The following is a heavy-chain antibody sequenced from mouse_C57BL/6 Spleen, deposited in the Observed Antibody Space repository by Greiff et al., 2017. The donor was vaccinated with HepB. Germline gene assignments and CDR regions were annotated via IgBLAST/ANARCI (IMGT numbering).Heavy chain of an antibody. V-gene: IGHV5-4*03. CDR2: ISDGGSYT. Sequence: EVKLMESGGGLVKPGGSLKLSCAASGFTFSSYAMSWVRQTPEKRLEWVATISDGGSYTYYPDNVKGRFTISRDNAKNNLYLQMSHLKSEGTAMYFCAIGGIYYGYGGFAYRGQGTLVTVSA. D-gene: IGHD2-2*01. CDR3: AIGGIYYGYGGFAY. CDR1: GFTFSSYA. J-gene: IGHJ3*01.